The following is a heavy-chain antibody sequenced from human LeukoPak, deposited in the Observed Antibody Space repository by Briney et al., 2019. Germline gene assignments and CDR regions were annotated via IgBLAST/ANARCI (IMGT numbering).Heavy chain of an antibody. J-gene: IGHJ4*02. CDR3: ARGTRDFDY. V-gene: IGHV3-66*01. CDR1: GFTFSDYY. Sequence: GGSLRLSCAASGFTFSDYYMSWIRQAPGKGLEWVSVIYSGGSTYYADSVKGRFTISRDNSKNTLYLQMNSLRAEDTAVYYCARGTRDFDYWGQGTLVTVSS. D-gene: IGHD1-14*01. CDR2: IYSGGST.